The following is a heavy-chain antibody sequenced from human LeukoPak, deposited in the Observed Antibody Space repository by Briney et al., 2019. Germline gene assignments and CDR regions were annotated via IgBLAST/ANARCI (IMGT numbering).Heavy chain of an antibody. CDR3: ARTSTHEFYQLLDYYYYYGMDV. CDR1: GFTFNSYN. D-gene: IGHD2-2*01. Sequence: GGSLRLSCAASGFTFNSYNMNWVRQAPGKGLEWVSYISSDSSTIFYADSVKGRFTISRDNSKNTLYLQMNSLRAEDTAVYYCARTSTHEFYQLLDYYYYYGMDVWGQGTTVTVSS. V-gene: IGHV3-48*01. CDR2: ISSDSSTI. J-gene: IGHJ6*02.